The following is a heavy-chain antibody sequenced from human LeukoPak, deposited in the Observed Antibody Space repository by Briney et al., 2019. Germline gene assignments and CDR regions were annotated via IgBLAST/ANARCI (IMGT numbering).Heavy chain of an antibody. Sequence: GGSLRLSCAASGFTFSSYEMNWVRQAPGKGLEWVSYISNSGSTIYLADSVKGRFTISRDNAKNSLYLQMNSLRAEDTAVYYCAREGLYYYDSSGSELGGLDYWGQGTLVTVSS. CDR3: AREGLYYYDSSGSELGGLDY. D-gene: IGHD3-22*01. J-gene: IGHJ4*02. CDR2: ISNSGSTI. V-gene: IGHV3-48*03. CDR1: GFTFSSYE.